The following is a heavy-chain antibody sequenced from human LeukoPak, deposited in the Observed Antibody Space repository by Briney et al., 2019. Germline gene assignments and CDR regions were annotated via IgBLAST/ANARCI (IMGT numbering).Heavy chain of an antibody. CDR1: GFTFRSYG. J-gene: IGHJ4*02. CDR3: ASPSHDY. CDR2: IYFDGKQK. V-gene: IGHV3-33*01. Sequence: GGSLRLSCAATGFTFRSYGMHWVRQAPGKGLEWVAFIYFDGKQKYYADSVKGRFAISRDNTKDTLFLQMNNLTAEDTAVYYCASPSHDYWGRGTQVTVSS.